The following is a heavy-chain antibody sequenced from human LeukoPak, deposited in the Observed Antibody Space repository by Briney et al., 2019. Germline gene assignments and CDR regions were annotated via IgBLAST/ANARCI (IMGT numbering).Heavy chain of an antibody. CDR2: ISSSSSYI. J-gene: IGHJ4*02. CDR3: ARDNSLAAAGTGRGDY. D-gene: IGHD6-13*01. Sequence: GSLRLSCAASGFTFSSCSMNWVRQAPGKGLEWVSSISSSSSYIYYADSVKGRFTISRDNAKNSLYLQMNSLRAEDTAVYYCARDNSLAAAGTGRGDYWGQGTLVTVSS. V-gene: IGHV3-21*01. CDR1: GFTFSSCS.